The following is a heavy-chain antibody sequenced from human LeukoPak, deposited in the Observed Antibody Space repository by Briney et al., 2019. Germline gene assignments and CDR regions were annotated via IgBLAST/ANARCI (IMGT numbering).Heavy chain of an antibody. Sequence: PGGSLRLSCAASGFTFSDYYMSWIRQPPGKGLEWIGEINHSGSTNYNPSLKSRVTISVDTSKNQFSLKLSSVTAADTAVYYCARSSLANYWGQGTLVTVSS. CDR1: GFTFSDYY. D-gene: IGHD6-13*01. V-gene: IGHV4-34*01. CDR3: ARSSLANY. CDR2: INHSGST. J-gene: IGHJ4*02.